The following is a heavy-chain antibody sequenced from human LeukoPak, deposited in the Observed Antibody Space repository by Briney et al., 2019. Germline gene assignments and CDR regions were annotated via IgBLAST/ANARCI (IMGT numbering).Heavy chain of an antibody. D-gene: IGHD3-22*01. J-gene: IGHJ4*02. CDR2: ISDNGGRT. V-gene: IGHV3-23*01. Sequence: PGGSLRLSCAASELTFSNAWMSWVRQAPGKGLEWVSTISDNGGRTYYADSVKGRFTISRDNSKNTLFLQMNGLRAEDSAVYYCATDREGDPSAYYLVGGQGTLITVSS. CDR1: ELTFSNAW. CDR3: ATDREGDPSAYYLV.